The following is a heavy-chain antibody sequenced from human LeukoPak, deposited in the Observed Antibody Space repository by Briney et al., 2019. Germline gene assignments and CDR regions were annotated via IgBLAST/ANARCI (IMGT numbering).Heavy chain of an antibody. D-gene: IGHD4-17*01. CDR2: IYYRGST. CDR3: ARGGDYGDLRYFDY. J-gene: IGHJ4*02. Sequence: LETLSLTCTVSGGSINNYYWSWIRQPPGKGLEWIGYIYYRGSTNYNPSLKSRVTFSVDTSKNQFSLKLNSVTAADTAVYYCARGGDYGDLRYFDYWGQGTLVTVPS. V-gene: IGHV4-59*01. CDR1: GGSINNYY.